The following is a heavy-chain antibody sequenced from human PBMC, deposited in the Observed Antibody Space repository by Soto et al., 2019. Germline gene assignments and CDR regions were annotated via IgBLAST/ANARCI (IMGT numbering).Heavy chain of an antibody. CDR1: GASISGFY. D-gene: IGHD1-1*01. J-gene: IGHJ5*02. CDR3: VWEGTKTLRDWFDH. Sequence: QVQLQESGPGLVKPSGTLSLTCTVSGASISGFYCSWIRKSAGKGLEWIGRIYAPGTTDYNPSLMSRVMMSVATSKKQFSLELRSVTAADTAVYYFVWEGTKTLRDWFDHWGQGISVTVSS. CDR2: IYAPGTT. V-gene: IGHV4-4*07.